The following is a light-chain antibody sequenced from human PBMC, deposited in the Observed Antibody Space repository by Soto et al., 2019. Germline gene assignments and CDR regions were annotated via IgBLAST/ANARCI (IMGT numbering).Light chain of an antibody. CDR2: DSS. V-gene: IGKV3-11*01. Sequence: EVELTQSPATLSLSPGETATLSCGASQSVDKFLAWYQQRPVQPPRLLVFDSSNRATGVPVSFSGSGSGTVFTLTIGSLEPEDSAVYYCQQRKHWPPITFGQGTRLEIK. J-gene: IGKJ5*01. CDR1: QSVDKF. CDR3: QQRKHWPPIT.